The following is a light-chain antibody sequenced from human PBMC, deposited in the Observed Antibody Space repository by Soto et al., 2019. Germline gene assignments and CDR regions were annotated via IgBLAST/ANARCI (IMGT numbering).Light chain of an antibody. Sequence: DIQITQSPSSLSASVGDRVTITCRASQSISSYLNWYQQKPGKAPKLLIYAASSLQSGVPSRFSGSGSGTDFTLTISSLLPDDFATYFCQQYKSYFRTFGQGTKVDIK. J-gene: IGKJ1*01. CDR1: QSISSY. CDR3: QQYKSYFRT. CDR2: AAS. V-gene: IGKV1-39*01.